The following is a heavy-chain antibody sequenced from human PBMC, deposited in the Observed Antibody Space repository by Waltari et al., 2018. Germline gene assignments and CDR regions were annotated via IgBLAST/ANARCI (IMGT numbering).Heavy chain of an antibody. CDR3: ARDKSTLRYGMDV. Sequence: QVHLQQSGPGLVKPSQTLSLTCAISGDSVFSNSAAWNWIRQSPSRGLEWLGRTYYRSKWYNYYAVAVKSRISINPDTSKNQFSLQLNSVTPEDTAVYYCARDKSTLRYGMDVWGQGTTVTVSS. CDR2: TYYRSKWYN. J-gene: IGHJ6*02. V-gene: IGHV6-1*01. CDR1: GDSVFSNSAA.